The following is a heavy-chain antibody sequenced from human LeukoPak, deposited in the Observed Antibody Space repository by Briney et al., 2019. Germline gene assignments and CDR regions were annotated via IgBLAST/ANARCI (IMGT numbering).Heavy chain of an antibody. Sequence: PGGSLRLSCAASGFTVSSNYMSWVRQAPGKGLEWVSFIYSGGSTYYADSVKGRFTISRDNSKNTPYLQMNSLRAEDTAVYYCAREIHGGNTGVFDYWGQGTLVSVSS. CDR2: IYSGGST. J-gene: IGHJ4*02. V-gene: IGHV3-66*01. CDR1: GFTVSSNY. CDR3: AREIHGGNTGVFDY. D-gene: IGHD4-23*01.